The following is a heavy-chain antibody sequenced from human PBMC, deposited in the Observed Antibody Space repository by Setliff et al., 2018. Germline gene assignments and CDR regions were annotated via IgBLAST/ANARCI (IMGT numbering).Heavy chain of an antibody. CDR2: ISSSSSYI. CDR1: GFTFSSYS. V-gene: IGHV3-21*01. CDR3: AREFPDYDILTGLYDY. D-gene: IGHD3-9*01. J-gene: IGHJ4*02. Sequence: GGSLRLSCAASGFTFSSYSMNWVRQAPGKGLEWVSSISSSSSYIYYADSVKGRFTISRDNAKNSLYLQMNSLRAEDTAVYYCAREFPDYDILTGLYDYWGQGTLVTVPQ.